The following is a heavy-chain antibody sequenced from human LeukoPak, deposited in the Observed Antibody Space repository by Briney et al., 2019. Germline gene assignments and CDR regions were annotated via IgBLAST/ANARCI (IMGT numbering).Heavy chain of an antibody. V-gene: IGHV4-39*06. J-gene: IGHJ6*03. CDR3: ARVTQYDYSRNNYYMDV. CDR2: IYCNSGHT. D-gene: IGHD3-16*01. CDR1: GDSLSSSVFY. Sequence: SETLSLTCTVSGDSLSSSVFYWTWIRQSPGKGLEWVGNIYCNSGHTSYTPSLQSRVTISLDTSKNQFPLKLSSVTAADTAVYFCARVTQYDYSRNNYYMDVWGKGTTVTVSS.